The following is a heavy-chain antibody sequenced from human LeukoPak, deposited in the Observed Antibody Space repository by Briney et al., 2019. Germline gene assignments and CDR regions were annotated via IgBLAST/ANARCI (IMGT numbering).Heavy chain of an antibody. CDR1: GYSFTSYW. D-gene: IGHD6-13*01. Sequence: GESLRISCKGSGYSFTSYWISWVRQMPGKVLEWMGRIDPSDSYTNYSPSFQGHVTISADTSISTASLHWSSLKASDTAMYYCASTGGYSSSWPNYWGQGTLVTVSS. V-gene: IGHV5-10-1*01. CDR2: IDPSDSYT. J-gene: IGHJ4*02. CDR3: ASTGGYSSSWPNY.